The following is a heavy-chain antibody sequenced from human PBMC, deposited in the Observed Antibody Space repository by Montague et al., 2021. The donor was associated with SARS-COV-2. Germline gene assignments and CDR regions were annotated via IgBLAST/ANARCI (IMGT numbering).Heavy chain of an antibody. CDR1: GFPFGAYS. J-gene: IGHJ4*02. CDR3: AKNRGDTRGWPIFDS. Sequence: SLILSCAASGFPFGAYSMAWVRLRPVKGLEWVSIIYKDSKVIYDXDSAKGRFTISRDDSKNTMYLQMNNLGVDDTGIYYCAKNRGDTRGWPIFDSWGQGTLVTVSS. CDR2: IYKDSKVI. V-gene: IGHV3-23*03. D-gene: IGHD6-19*01.